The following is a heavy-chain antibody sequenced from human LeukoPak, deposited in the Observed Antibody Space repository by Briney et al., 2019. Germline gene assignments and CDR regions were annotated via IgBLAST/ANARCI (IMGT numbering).Heavy chain of an antibody. CDR1: GFTVSSNY. Sequence: GESLKISCAASGFTVSSNYMSWVRQAPGKGLVWVSVIYSGGSTYYADSVKGRFTISRDNSKNTLYLQVNSLRAEDTAVYYCARDADYGPDALDIWGQGTMVTVSS. D-gene: IGHD4/OR15-4a*01. CDR2: IYSGGST. V-gene: IGHV3-53*01. CDR3: ARDADYGPDALDI. J-gene: IGHJ3*02.